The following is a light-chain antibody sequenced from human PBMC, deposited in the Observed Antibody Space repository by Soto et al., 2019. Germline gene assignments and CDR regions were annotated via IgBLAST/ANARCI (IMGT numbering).Light chain of an antibody. CDR1: SSDVGGYNY. Sequence: QSVLTQPASVSGSPGQSITISCTGTSSDVGGYNYVPWYQQHPGKAPKLMIYEVSNRPSGVSNRFSGSKSGNTASLTISGLQAEDEADYYCSSYTSSSNVVFGGGTQLT. CDR2: EVS. J-gene: IGLJ2*01. CDR3: SSYTSSSNVV. V-gene: IGLV2-14*01.